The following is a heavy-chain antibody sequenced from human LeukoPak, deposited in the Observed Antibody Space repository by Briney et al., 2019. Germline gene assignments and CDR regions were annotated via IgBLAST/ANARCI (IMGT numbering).Heavy chain of an antibody. Sequence: SGGSLRLSCAASGFTFSSAHMIWVRQAPGKGPEWVSSITSSGKYIYYGDSVKGRCTIFRDNAKNSLFLQLSNLRAEDTALYYCARASQRRYLEWYDAFDLWGRGTMVTVSS. D-gene: IGHD3-3*01. V-gene: IGHV3-21*01. CDR1: GFTFSSAH. J-gene: IGHJ3*01. CDR2: ITSSGKYI. CDR3: ARASQRRYLEWYDAFDL.